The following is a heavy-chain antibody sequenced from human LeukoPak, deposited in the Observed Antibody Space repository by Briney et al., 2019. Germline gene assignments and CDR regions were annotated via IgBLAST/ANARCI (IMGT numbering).Heavy chain of an antibody. V-gene: IGHV3-64D*06. CDR1: GFTFSSYA. Sequence: GGSLRLSCSASGFTFSSYAMHWVRQAPGKGLEYVSAITADGVDTYYADSGKGRFTISRDNSKNTLYLQMSNLRTEDTAVYYCVKRTAGSGSPPFDYWGQGTLVTVSS. J-gene: IGHJ4*02. D-gene: IGHD3-10*01. CDR2: ITADGVDT. CDR3: VKRTAGSGSPPFDY.